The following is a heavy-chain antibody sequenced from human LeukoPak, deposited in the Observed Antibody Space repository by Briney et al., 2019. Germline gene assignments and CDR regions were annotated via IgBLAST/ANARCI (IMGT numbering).Heavy chain of an antibody. CDR1: GGSISSYY. D-gene: IGHD2-15*01. V-gene: IGHV4-59*08. CDR3: ARGYCSVGTCSAIGVFDY. CDR2: IYYSGST. Sequence: PSETLSLTCTVSGGSISSYYWSWIRQPPGKGLEWIGYIYYSGSTNYNPSLKSRVTISVDTSKNQFSLKLSSVTAADTAVYYCARGYCSVGTCSAIGVFDYWGQGTLVTVSS. J-gene: IGHJ4*02.